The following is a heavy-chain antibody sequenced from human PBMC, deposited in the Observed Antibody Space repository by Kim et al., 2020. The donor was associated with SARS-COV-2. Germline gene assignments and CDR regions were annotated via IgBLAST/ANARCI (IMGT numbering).Heavy chain of an antibody. V-gene: IGHV3-74*01. J-gene: IGHJ4*02. Sequence: ADSVKGRFTVSRDNAKTILYLQMDRLRADDTAVYYCVRTAVFFGTGPHFDHWGQGTLVTVSP. CDR3: VRTAVFFGTGPHFDH. D-gene: IGHD2-21*02.